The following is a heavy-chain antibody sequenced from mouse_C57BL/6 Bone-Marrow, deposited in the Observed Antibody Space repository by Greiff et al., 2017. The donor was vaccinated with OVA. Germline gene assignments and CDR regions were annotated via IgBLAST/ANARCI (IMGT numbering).Heavy chain of an antibody. CDR3: TTYRY. J-gene: IGHJ2*01. CDR1: GFNIKDDY. Sequence: EVQLQQSGAELVRPGASVKLSCTASGFNIKDDYMHWVKERPEQGLEWIGWIDPENGDTEYASKFQGKATITADTSSKTVYLHLSSLQSEDTAVYYGTTYRYWGQGTTLTVSS. CDR2: IDPENGDT. V-gene: IGHV14-4*01.